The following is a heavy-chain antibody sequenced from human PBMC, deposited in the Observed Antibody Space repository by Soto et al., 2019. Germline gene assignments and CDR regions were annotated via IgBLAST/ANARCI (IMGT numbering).Heavy chain of an antibody. CDR1: GGTISSYA. D-gene: IGHD3-22*01. CDR2: IIPIFGTA. J-gene: IGHJ6*02. V-gene: IGHV1-69*13. CDR3: ARGPPITMIVVVITTGMDYYYGMDV. Sequence: SLKGSCKASGGTISSYAISWVRQTPGQGLEWMGGIIPIFGTANYAQKFLGRVTITADESTSTAYMELSSLRSEDTAVYYCARGPPITMIVVVITTGMDYYYGMDVWGQGTTVTVSS.